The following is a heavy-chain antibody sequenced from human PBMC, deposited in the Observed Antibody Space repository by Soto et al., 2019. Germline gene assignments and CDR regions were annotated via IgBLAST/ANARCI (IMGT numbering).Heavy chain of an antibody. D-gene: IGHD6-13*01. CDR1: GFTFSNYH. V-gene: IGHV3-33*01. CDR2: MWHDGTNK. J-gene: IGHJ4*02. CDR3: ARIGSWALNFDY. Sequence: QVQLVESGGGVVQPGRSLRLSCAASGFTFSNYHMHWVRQAPGRGLEWVAVMWHDGTNKYYADSVKGRFTISRDNSKNTLWLQMNSLRVEDTAVYYCARIGSWALNFDYWGQGTLVTVSS.